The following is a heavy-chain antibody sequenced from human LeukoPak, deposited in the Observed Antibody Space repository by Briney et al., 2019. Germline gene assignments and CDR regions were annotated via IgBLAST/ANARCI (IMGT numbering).Heavy chain of an antibody. CDR3: ANNGRGPMVRGVIQRFDY. J-gene: IGHJ4*02. V-gene: IGHV3-23*01. D-gene: IGHD3-10*01. CDR1: GFTFSNYV. CDR2: ISGSGGST. Sequence: PGGSLRLSCAASGFTFSNYVMNWVRQAPGKGLEWVSAISGSGGSTYYADSVKGRFTISRDNSKNTLYLQMNSLRAEDTAVYYCANNGRGPMVRGVIQRFDYWGQGTLVTVSS.